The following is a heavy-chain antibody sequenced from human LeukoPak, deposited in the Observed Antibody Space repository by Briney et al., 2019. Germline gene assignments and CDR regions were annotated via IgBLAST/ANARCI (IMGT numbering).Heavy chain of an antibody. CDR2: LSGSGGGT. J-gene: IGHJ4*02. CDR1: GFTFSSYG. Sequence: GGSLRLSCAASGFTFSSYGMSWVRQAPGKGLEWVSTLSGSGGGTYYADSVKGRFTISRDNFKNTLYLQMNSLRAEDTAVYYCAKDRSPLTVTYNSFDSWGQGTLVTVSS. D-gene: IGHD4-17*01. V-gene: IGHV3-23*01. CDR3: AKDRSPLTVTYNSFDS.